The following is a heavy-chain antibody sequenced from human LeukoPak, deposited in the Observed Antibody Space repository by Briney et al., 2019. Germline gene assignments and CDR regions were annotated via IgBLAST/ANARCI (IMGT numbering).Heavy chain of an antibody. D-gene: IGHD3-3*01. CDR2: ISGTGTAI. CDR3: SRGTIFGVLIH. V-gene: IGHV3-48*01. Sequence: GGSLRLSCAASGFTFISYSMNWVRQVPGKGLEWISYISGTGTAIPYADSVKGRFTISRDNAKNLLFLQVNSLRAEDTAVYYCSRGTIFGVLIHWGQGTLVTVSS. CDR1: GFTFISYS. J-gene: IGHJ4*02.